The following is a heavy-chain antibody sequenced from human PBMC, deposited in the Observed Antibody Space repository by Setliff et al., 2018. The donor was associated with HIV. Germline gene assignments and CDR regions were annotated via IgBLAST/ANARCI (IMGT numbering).Heavy chain of an antibody. V-gene: IGHV1-46*01. CDR1: GYTFTSYF. CDR3: ARAGGGATDQAFDI. J-gene: IGHJ3*02. CDR2: IDPNGGAT. Sequence: ASVKVSCKAFGYTFTSYFLHWVRHAPGQGLEWLGIIDPNGGATNNAQKLQGRLTVTTDTSTGTLYMELSNLRSDDSAVYYCARAGGGATDQAFDIWGQGTMVTVSS. D-gene: IGHD2-2*01.